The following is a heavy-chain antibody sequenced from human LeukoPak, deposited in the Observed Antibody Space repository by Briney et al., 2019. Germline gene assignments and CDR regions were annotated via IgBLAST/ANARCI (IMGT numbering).Heavy chain of an antibody. CDR3: ARGGYYGSGSYYWGYFDY. Sequence: GGSLRLSCAASGFTFSSYAMQWVRQAPGKGLEWVAVISYDGSNKYYADSVKGRFTISRDNSKNTLYLQMNSLRAEDTAVYYCARGGYYGSGSYYWGYFDYWGQGTLVTVSS. J-gene: IGHJ4*02. D-gene: IGHD3-10*01. V-gene: IGHV3-30*04. CDR2: ISYDGSNK. CDR1: GFTFSSYA.